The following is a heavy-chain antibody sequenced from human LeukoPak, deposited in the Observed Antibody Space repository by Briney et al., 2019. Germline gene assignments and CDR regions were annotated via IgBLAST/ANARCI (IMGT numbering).Heavy chain of an antibody. CDR1: GFTFADFT. CDR2: IRSNVYGGTT. D-gene: IGHD6-19*01. J-gene: IGHJ4*02. Sequence: PGGSLRLSCTASGFTFADFTVSWFRQSPGQGLEWVGFIRSNVYGGTTEHAASVEARFTISRDDSNSIAYLQMNSLKTEDTAVYYCTRGSGRCVMVDWWGQGTLVTVSS. V-gene: IGHV3-49*03. CDR3: TRGSGRCVMVDW.